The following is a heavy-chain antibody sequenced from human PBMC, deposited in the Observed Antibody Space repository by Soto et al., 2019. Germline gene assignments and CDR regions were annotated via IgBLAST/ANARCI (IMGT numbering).Heavy chain of an antibody. D-gene: IGHD3-3*01. J-gene: IGHJ5*02. Sequence: NPSETLSLTCTVSGGSISSYYWSWIRQPPGKGLEWVGYIYYSGSTNYNPSLKSRVTISVDTSKNQFSLKLSSVTAADTAVYYCARDGFWSGRAFDPWGQGTLVTVSS. V-gene: IGHV4-59*01. CDR1: GGSISSYY. CDR2: IYYSGST. CDR3: ARDGFWSGRAFDP.